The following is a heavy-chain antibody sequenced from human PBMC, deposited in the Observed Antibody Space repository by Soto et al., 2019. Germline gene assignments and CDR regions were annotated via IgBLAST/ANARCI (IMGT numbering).Heavy chain of an antibody. Sequence: PGGSLRLSCAASGFTFSSYGMHWVRQAPGKGLEWVAVISYDGSNKYYADSVKGRFTISRDNSKNTLYLQMNSLRPEDTAVYYCAKPIVVVPAAMLAGYDYWGQGTLVTSPQ. CDR3: AKPIVVVPAAMLAGYDY. CDR2: ISYDGSNK. CDR1: GFTFSSYG. V-gene: IGHV3-30*18. J-gene: IGHJ4*02. D-gene: IGHD2-2*01.